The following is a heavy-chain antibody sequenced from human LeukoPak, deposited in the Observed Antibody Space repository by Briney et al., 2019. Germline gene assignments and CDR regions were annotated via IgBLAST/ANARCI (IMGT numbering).Heavy chain of an antibody. CDR2: IYYSGST. CDR1: GGSISSGGYY. Sequence: KTSETLSLTCTVSGGSISSGGYYWSWIRQHPGKGLEWIGYIYYSGSTYYNPSLKSRVTISVDTSKNQFSLKLSSVTAADTAVYYCAREPTVSPFYYYYGMDVWGQGTTVTVSS. V-gene: IGHV4-31*03. D-gene: IGHD4-11*01. J-gene: IGHJ6*02. CDR3: AREPTVSPFYYYYGMDV.